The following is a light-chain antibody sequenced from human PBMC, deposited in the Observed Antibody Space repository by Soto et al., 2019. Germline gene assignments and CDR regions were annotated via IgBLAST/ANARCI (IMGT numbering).Light chain of an antibody. V-gene: IGLV2-14*03. CDR2: DVT. CDR1: SSDVGNNNY. Sequence: QSVLTRLASVSGSPGQSITISCTGTSSDVGNNNYVSWYQHNPGRAPKVMICDVTNRPSGVSNRFSGSKSGNTASLTISGLQAEDEADYYCSSFTGSSYVFGTGTKVTVL. CDR3: SSFTGSSYV. J-gene: IGLJ1*01.